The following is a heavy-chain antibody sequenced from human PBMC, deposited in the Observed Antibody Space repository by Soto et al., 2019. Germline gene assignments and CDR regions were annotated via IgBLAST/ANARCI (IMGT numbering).Heavy chain of an antibody. CDR3: AKGSRALDGSGSA. Sequence: GGSLRLSCAASGFTFSSYAMTWVRQTPGKGLEWVSNIDGSGTAYYTDAVKGRFTISRDNSKNTLYLQMNSLSAEDTAVYYCAKGSRALDGSGSAWGQGTLVTVSS. D-gene: IGHD3-10*01. CDR1: GFTFSSYA. CDR2: IDGSGTA. V-gene: IGHV3-23*01. J-gene: IGHJ4*02.